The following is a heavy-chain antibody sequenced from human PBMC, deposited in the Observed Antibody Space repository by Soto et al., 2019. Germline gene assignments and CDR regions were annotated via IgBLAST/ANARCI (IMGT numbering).Heavy chain of an antibody. Sequence: GGSLRLSCTASGFTFSTSAMSWVRQAPGRGLEWVSGISGSGAGTYYADSVKGRFTISRDNSKNTLYLQMSGLRAEDAALYYCAKGPTVFGAVISFDYYYGMYAWGQGTPVTVSS. CDR3: AKGPTVFGAVISFDYYYGMYA. D-gene: IGHD3-3*01. CDR2: ISGSGAGT. CDR1: GFTFSTSA. J-gene: IGHJ6*02. V-gene: IGHV3-23*01.